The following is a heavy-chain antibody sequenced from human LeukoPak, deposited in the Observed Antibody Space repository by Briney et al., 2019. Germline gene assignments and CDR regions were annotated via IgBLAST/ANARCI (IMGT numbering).Heavy chain of an antibody. D-gene: IGHD1-26*01. Sequence: GGSLRLSCAASGFTFSSYAMSWVRQAQGKGLEWVSTISGSGGSTYYADSVKGRFTISRDNSKNTLYLQMNSLRAEDTAVYYCAKFGVGSTYFDYWGQGTLVTVPS. CDR1: GFTFSSYA. V-gene: IGHV3-23*01. CDR3: AKFGVGSTYFDY. CDR2: ISGSGGST. J-gene: IGHJ4*02.